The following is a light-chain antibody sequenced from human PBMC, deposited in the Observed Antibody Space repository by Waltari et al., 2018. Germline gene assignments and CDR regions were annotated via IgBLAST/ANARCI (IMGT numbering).Light chain of an antibody. J-gene: IGKJ4*01. CDR3: LQYYSYPLT. CDR2: WAS. CDR1: QSVLRSSNNKNY. V-gene: IGKV4-1*01. Sequence: DIVLTQSPDSVAVPLGERANINCKPTQSVLRSSNNKNYLAWFQEKPGQPPKLPVYWASNRESVVPDRFSASASGTDCTLTISSLQAEEVAVYYCLQYYSYPLTFGGGTKVEI.